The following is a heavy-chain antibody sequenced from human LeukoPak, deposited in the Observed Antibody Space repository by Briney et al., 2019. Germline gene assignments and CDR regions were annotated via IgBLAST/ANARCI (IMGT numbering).Heavy chain of an antibody. CDR3: ARVGAGDPPFLDYYYYMDV. D-gene: IGHD3-3*01. J-gene: IGHJ6*03. CDR2: IQYDGSKK. Sequence: GGSLRLSCVASGFTFSSNGMHWVRQAPGKGLEWVTFIQYDGSKKYYADSVKGRFTISRDNSKNTLYLQMNSLRAEDTAVYYCARVGAGDPPFLDYYYYMDVWGKGTTVTVSS. V-gene: IGHV3-30*02. CDR1: GFTFSSNG.